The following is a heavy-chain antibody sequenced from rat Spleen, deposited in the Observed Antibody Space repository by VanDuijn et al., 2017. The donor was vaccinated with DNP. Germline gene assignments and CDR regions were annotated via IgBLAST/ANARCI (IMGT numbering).Heavy chain of an antibody. V-gene: IGHV2S12*01. CDR3: ARWFGNYGGYPDY. Sequence: VQLKESGPGLVQPSQTLSLTCTVSGFSLTTNGISWVRQFPGKGLEWIAAISSGGNTYYNSALKSRLSISRDTSKSQVLLKMNSLQTEDTAMYFCARWFGNYGGYPDYWGQGVMVTVSS. J-gene: IGHJ2*01. CDR2: ISSGGNT. D-gene: IGHD1-11*01. CDR1: GFSLTTNG.